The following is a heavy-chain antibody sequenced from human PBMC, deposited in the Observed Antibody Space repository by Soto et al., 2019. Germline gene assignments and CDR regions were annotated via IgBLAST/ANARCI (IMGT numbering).Heavy chain of an antibody. CDR1: GFTLTRYS. V-gene: IGHV3-21*01. CDR3: ARESEDLTSNFDY. J-gene: IGHJ4*02. Sequence: LRLSCAASGFTLTRYSMNWVRQAPGKGLEWVSSISSTTNYIYYADSMKGRFTVSRDNAKNSVYLEMNSLSAEDTAVYYCARESEDLTSNFDYWGQGTLVTVSS. CDR2: ISSTTNYI.